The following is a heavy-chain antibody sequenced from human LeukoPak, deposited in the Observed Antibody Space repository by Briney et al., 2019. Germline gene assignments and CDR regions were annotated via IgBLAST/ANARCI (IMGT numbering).Heavy chain of an antibody. D-gene: IGHD1-26*01. CDR1: GFIFSDSW. Sequence: PGGSLRLSCAASGFIFSDSWMHWVRQAPGKGLVWVSRINTDGGFTRYADSVQGRFIISRDTAKNTLFLQMNSLRAEDTAVYYCAREAKVGGALQYWGQGILVTVSS. V-gene: IGHV3-74*01. CDR2: INTDGGFT. J-gene: IGHJ4*02. CDR3: AREAKVGGALQY.